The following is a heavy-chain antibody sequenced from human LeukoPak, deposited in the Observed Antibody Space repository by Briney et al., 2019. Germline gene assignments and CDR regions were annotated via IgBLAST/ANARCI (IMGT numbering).Heavy chain of an antibody. V-gene: IGHV4-34*01. J-gene: IGHJ4*02. D-gene: IGHD1-26*01. CDR1: GGSFSGYY. Sequence: SETLSLTCAVYGGSFSGYYWNWIRQPPGEGLEWIGEINHSGSTNYNPSLKSRVTISVDTSKNQFSLKLSSVTAADTAVYYCARGMGVDYWGQGTLVTVSS. CDR3: ARGMGVDY. CDR2: INHSGST.